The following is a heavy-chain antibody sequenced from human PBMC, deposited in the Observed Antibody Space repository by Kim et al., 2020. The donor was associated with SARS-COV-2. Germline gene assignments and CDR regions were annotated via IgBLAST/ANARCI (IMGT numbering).Heavy chain of an antibody. CDR3: ARDLASRGGGYYDGYEYPLDDYWYVDL. Sequence: SETLSLTCTVSGGSIRSSSYFWGWIRQPPGKGLEWIGGVYYNGTSYSNPSLKSRVAISVDTSKNQFSLRLSSVTAADTAFYYCARDLASRGGGYYDGYEYPLDDYWYVDLWGRDTVVTVSS. CDR1: GGSIRSSSYF. D-gene: IGHD3-22*01. J-gene: IGHJ2*01. CDR2: VYYNGTS. V-gene: IGHV4-39*07.